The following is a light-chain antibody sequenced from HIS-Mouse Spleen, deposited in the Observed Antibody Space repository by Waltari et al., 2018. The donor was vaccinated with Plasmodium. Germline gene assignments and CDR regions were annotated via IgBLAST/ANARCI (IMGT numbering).Light chain of an antibody. CDR3: YSTDSSGNHRV. Sequence: SYELTQPPSVSVSPGQTARITCSGDALPKKYAYWYQQKSGQDPGLVIYEDSKRPSGIPGRFSGASSGTMATLTISGAQVEDEADYYCYSTDSSGNHRVFGGGTKLTVL. V-gene: IGLV3-10*01. CDR1: ALPKKY. CDR2: EDS. J-gene: IGLJ3*02.